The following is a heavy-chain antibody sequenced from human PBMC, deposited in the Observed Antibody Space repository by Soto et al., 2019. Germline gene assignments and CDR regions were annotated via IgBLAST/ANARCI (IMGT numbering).Heavy chain of an antibody. CDR2: INVPFGTA. Sequence: QVQRVQSGAEVKRPGSSVKVSCQASGASFRTYAVTWVRQAPGQGLEWMGGINVPFGTANYAQQFQGRVTITADESTSTAYLDLRSLRSEDAAVYYCAAERITVAGSVYYFDFWGQGTPVTVSS. J-gene: IGHJ4*02. V-gene: IGHV1-69*01. CDR1: GASFRTYA. D-gene: IGHD6-19*01. CDR3: AAERITVAGSVYYFDF.